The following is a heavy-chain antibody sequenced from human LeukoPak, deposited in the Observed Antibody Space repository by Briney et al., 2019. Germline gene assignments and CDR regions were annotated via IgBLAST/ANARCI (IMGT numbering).Heavy chain of an antibody. CDR1: VGSPSGDY. V-gene: IGHV4-34*01. Sequence: SETLSLTPALYVGSPSGDYWSCGSAPPGKGVGGIGEINHSGSTNYNPSLKRRVTISVDTSKNQFSLKLSSVTAADTAVYYCASPAIVVVPAAKGSSSWSGDYWGQGTLVTVSS. J-gene: IGHJ4*02. D-gene: IGHD2-2*01. CDR3: ASPAIVVVPAAKGSSSWSGDY. CDR2: INHSGST.